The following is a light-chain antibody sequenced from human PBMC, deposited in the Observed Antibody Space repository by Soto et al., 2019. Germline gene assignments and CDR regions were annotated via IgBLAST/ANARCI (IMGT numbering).Light chain of an antibody. V-gene: IGKV1-5*03. CDR3: QEFHSSSRT. CDR2: SAS. J-gene: IGKJ1*01. Sequence: IRMTQSPSTLSASLGDRVTISCRASRNIDSWLAWYQQRPGGIPQLLIYSASNLQNGVPSRFSGSGSGTDFTLTINGLQPDDFATYYCQEFHSSSRTFGQGTRVDMK. CDR1: RNIDSW.